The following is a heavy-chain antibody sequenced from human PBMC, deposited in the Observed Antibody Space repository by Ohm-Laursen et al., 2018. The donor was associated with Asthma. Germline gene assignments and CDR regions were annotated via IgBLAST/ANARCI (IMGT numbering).Heavy chain of an antibody. CDR2: RWYDGSNK. D-gene: IGHD6-13*01. CDR1: GFTFSSYG. V-gene: IGHV3-33*01. CDR3: AREYASSWYPCFDY. Sequence: SLRLSCTASGFTFSSYGMHWVRQAPGKGLEWVAGRWYDGSNKSFADSVKGRFTISRDNSKNTLYLQMNSLRPEDTAVYYCAREYASSWYPCFDYWGQGTLVTVSS. J-gene: IGHJ4*02.